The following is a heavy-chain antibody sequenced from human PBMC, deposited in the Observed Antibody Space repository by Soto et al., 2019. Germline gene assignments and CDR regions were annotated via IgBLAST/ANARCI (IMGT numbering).Heavy chain of an antibody. CDR1: GYSFTSYW. D-gene: IGHD3-22*01. Sequence: GESLKISCKGSGYSFTSYWIGWVRQMPGKGLEWMGIIYPGDSDTRYSPSFQGQVTISADKSISTAYLQRSSLKASDTAMYYCARLLGDSSGYYPRYYYYGMDVWGQGTTVTVSS. CDR2: IYPGDSDT. J-gene: IGHJ6*02. CDR3: ARLLGDSSGYYPRYYYYGMDV. V-gene: IGHV5-51*01.